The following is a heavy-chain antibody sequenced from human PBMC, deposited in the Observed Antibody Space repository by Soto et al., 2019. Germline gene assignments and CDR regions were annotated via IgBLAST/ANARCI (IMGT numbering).Heavy chain of an antibody. CDR3: ARDGGIVVVPAAITSDAFDP. CDR1: GFTFSSYG. V-gene: IGHV3-33*01. CDR2: IWYDGSNK. D-gene: IGHD2-2*01. Sequence: GGSLRLSCAASGFTFSSYGMHWVRQAPGKGLEWVAVIWYDGSNKYYADYVKGRFTISRDNSKNTLYLQMNSLRAEDTAVYYCARDGGIVVVPAAITSDAFDPWGQGTLVTVSS. J-gene: IGHJ5*02.